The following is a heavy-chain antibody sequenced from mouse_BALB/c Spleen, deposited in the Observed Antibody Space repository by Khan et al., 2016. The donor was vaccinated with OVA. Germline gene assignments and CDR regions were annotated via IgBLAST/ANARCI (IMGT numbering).Heavy chain of an antibody. J-gene: IGHJ3*01. CDR2: IDPYDSET. CDR1: GYTFTSYW. Sequence: QVQLQQPGTELVRPGTSVKLSCKASGYTFTSYWMNWIKQRPEQGLEWIGRIDPYDSETHYNQKFKDKATLTVDKSSKTAYMQLTSLTSEDSAVYYCARNPCAYWGQGTLVTVSA. CDR3: ARNPCAY. V-gene: IGHV1-52*01.